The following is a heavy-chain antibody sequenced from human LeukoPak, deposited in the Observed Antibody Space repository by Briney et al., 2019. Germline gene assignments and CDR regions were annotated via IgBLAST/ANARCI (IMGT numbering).Heavy chain of an antibody. Sequence: SETLSLTCTVSGDSISSSYWNWIRQPPGKGLEWIGYINYIRTTDYNPSLKSRVTISLDTSKNRFSLKLSSVTAADTAMYYCARSYSSSDHYYYYGMDVWGQGTTVTVSS. CDR3: ARSYSSSDHYYYYGMDV. V-gene: IGHV4-59*08. J-gene: IGHJ6*02. D-gene: IGHD6-13*01. CDR2: INYIRTT. CDR1: GDSISSSY.